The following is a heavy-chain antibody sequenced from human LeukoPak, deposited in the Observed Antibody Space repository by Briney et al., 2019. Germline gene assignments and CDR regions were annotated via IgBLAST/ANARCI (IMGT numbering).Heavy chain of an antibody. CDR3: ARRWGERPFDY. CDR2: INHSGST. D-gene: IGHD1-26*01. V-gene: IGHV4-34*01. J-gene: IGHJ4*02. CDR1: GGSFSGYY. Sequence: SETLSLTCAVYGGSFSGYYWSWIRQPPGKGLEWIGEINHSGSTNYNPSLKSRVTISVDTSKNQFSLKLSSVTAADTAVYYCARRWGERPFDYWGQGTLVTVSS.